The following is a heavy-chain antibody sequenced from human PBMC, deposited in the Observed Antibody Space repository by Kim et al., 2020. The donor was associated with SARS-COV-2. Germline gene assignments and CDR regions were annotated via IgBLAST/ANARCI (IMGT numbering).Heavy chain of an antibody. J-gene: IGHJ6*02. V-gene: IGHV3-7*01. Sequence: GGSLRLSCAASGFTFSAYWMTWVRQAPGKGLEWVANIKQDGSEEYYVDSVKGRFTISRDNAKNSLYLQMNTLRAEDTAVFYCARLWHYYDGGVNYYYYGFDVWGQGTTVTVSS. CDR1: GFTFSAYW. D-gene: IGHD3-22*01. CDR2: IKQDGSEE. CDR3: ARLWHYYDGGVNYYYYGFDV.